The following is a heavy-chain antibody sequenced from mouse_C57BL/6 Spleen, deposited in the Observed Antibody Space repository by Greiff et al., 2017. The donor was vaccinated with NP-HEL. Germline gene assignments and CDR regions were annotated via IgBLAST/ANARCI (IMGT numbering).Heavy chain of an antibody. CDR1: GYTFTSYW. D-gene: IGHD2-5*01. Sequence: VQLQQPGAELVRPGSSVKLSCKASGYTFTSYWMHWVKQRPIQGLEWIGNIDPSDSETHYNQKFKDKATLTVDKSSSTAYMQLSSLTSEDSAVYYCAKSNYGGYYAMDYWGQGTSVTVSS. V-gene: IGHV1-52*01. CDR3: AKSNYGGYYAMDY. J-gene: IGHJ4*01. CDR2: IDPSDSET.